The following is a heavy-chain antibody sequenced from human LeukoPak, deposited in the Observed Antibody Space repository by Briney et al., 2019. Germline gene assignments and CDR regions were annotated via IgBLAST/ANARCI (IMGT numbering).Heavy chain of an antibody. CDR2: IYYSGST. D-gene: IGHD5-18*01. Sequence: PSETLSLTCTVSGGSVSSGSYYWSWIRQPPGKGLEWIGYIYYSGSTYYNPSLKSRVTISVDTSKNQFSLKLSSVTAADTAVYYCAREGEGYSYGYYFDYWGQGTLVTVSS. CDR3: AREGEGYSYGYYFDY. CDR1: GGSVSSGSYY. V-gene: IGHV4-30-4*01. J-gene: IGHJ4*02.